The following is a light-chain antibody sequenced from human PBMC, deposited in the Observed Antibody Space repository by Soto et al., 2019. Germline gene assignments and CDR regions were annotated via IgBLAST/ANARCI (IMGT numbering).Light chain of an antibody. V-gene: IGLV2-8*01. CDR3: CSYAGGNNLV. J-gene: IGLJ2*01. Sequence: QSVLTQPPSASGSPGQSVTISCTGTSSDVGGYNYVSWYQQHPGKAPTLMIYEVSKRPSGVPDRFSGSKSGNTASLTVSGLQAEDEAAYYCCSYAGGNNLVFGGGTKVTVL. CDR2: EVS. CDR1: SSDVGGYNY.